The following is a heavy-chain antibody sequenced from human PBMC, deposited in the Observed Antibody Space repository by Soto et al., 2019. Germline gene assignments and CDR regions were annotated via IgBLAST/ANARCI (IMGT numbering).Heavy chain of an antibody. D-gene: IGHD3-10*01. Sequence: PSETLSLTCTVSGGSVSSGDYFWSWLRQSPGKRLEWIAYIYYSGSTNYNPSLKSRATISVDTSKSQVSLTLTSMTAADAALYYCERYPHYYYYGFDVWGQGTAVTVSS. CDR3: ERYPHYYYYGFDV. V-gene: IGHV4-61*08. CDR1: GGSVSSGDYF. CDR2: IYYSGST. J-gene: IGHJ6*02.